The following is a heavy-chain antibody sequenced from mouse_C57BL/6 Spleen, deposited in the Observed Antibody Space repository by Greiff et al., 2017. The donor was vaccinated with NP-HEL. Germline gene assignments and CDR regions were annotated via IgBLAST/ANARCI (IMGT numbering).Heavy chain of an antibody. V-gene: IGHV5-17*01. CDR1: GFTFSDYG. CDR3: ARREDSNYVSYAMDY. CDR2: ISSGSSTI. D-gene: IGHD2-5*01. J-gene: IGHJ4*01. Sequence: EVKLVESGGGLVKPGGSLKLSCAASGFTFSDYGMHWVRQAPEKGLEWVAYISSGSSTIYYADTVKGRFTISRDNAKNTLFLQMASLRSEDTAMYYCARREDSNYVSYAMDYWGQGTSVTVSS.